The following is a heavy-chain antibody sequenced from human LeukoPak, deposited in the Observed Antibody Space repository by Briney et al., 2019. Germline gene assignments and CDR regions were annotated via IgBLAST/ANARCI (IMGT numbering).Heavy chain of an antibody. V-gene: IGHV3-21*01. CDR1: GFTFSSYS. CDR3: ARDKGTSYLSSFDY. CDR2: ITGSSYI. Sequence: GGSLRLSCAASGFTFSSYSMNWVRQAPGKGLEWVSSITGSSYIYYADSVKGRFTISRDNAKNSLYLQMNSLRAADTAVYYCARDKGTSYLSSFDYWGQGTLVTVSS. D-gene: IGHD6-6*01. J-gene: IGHJ4*02.